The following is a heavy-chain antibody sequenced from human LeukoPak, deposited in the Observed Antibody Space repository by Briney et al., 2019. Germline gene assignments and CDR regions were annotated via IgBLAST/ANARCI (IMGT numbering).Heavy chain of an antibody. CDR1: GFTFSSYG. J-gene: IGHJ3*02. V-gene: IGHV3-30*02. D-gene: IGHD5-12*01. CDR2: IRYDGSNK. Sequence: PGGSLRLSCAASGFTFSSYGMHWVRQAPGKGLEWVAFIRYDGSNKYYADSVKGRFTISRDNSKNTLYLQMNSLRAEDTAVYYCAKPQGGGYGFHAFDIWGQGTMVTVSS. CDR3: AKPQGGGYGFHAFDI.